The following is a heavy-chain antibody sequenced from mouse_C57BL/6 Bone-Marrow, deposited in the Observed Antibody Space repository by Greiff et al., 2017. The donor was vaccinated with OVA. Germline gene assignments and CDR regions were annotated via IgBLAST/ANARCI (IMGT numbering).Heavy chain of an antibody. CDR3: ARRYYYGSSYLYAMDY. D-gene: IGHD1-1*01. V-gene: IGHV1-54*01. J-gene: IGHJ4*01. CDR1: GYAFTNYL. CDR2: INPGSGGT. Sequence: QVQLKESGAELVRPGTSVKVSCKASGYAFTNYLIEWVKQRPGQGLEWIGVINPGSGGTNYNEKFKGKATLTADKSSSTAYMQLSSLTSEDSAVYFCARRYYYGSSYLYAMDYWGQGTSVTVSS.